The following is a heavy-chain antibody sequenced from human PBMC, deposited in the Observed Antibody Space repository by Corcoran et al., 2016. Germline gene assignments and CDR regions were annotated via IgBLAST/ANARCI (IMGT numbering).Heavy chain of an antibody. CDR3: AGGATGAYGMDV. Sequence: QVQLQQWGAGLLKPSETLSLTCAVYGGSFSGYYWSWIRQPPGKGLEWIGYIYYSGSTNYNPSLKSRVTISVATSKNQFPLRLSSVTAADTAVYYCAGGATGAYGMDVWGQGTTVTVSS. D-gene: IGHD1-1*01. J-gene: IGHJ6*02. V-gene: IGHV4-34*11. CDR2: IYYSGST. CDR1: GGSFSGYY.